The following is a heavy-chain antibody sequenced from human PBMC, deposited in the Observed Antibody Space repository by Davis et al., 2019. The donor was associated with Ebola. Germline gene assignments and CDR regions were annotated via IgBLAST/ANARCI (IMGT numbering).Heavy chain of an antibody. CDR1: GFTFSSYA. CDR2: ISGSGGST. J-gene: IGHJ4*02. D-gene: IGHD6-19*01. CDR3: AKPERIAVAGTRFCLDY. Sequence: GESLKISCAASGFTFSSYAMSWVRQAPGKGLEWVSAISGSGGSTYYADSVKGRFTISRDNSKNTLYLQMNSRRAEDTAVYYCAKPERIAVAGTRFCLDYWGQGTLVTVSS. V-gene: IGHV3-23*01.